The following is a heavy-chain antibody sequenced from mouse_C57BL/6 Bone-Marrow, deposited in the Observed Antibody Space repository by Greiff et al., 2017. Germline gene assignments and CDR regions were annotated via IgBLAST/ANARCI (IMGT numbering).Heavy chain of an antibody. CDR2: ISNLAYSI. V-gene: IGHV5-15*01. D-gene: IGHD1-1*01. J-gene: IGHJ2*01. CDR3: ARQGYYYGSSSYYFDY. Sequence: DVMLVESGGGLVQPGGSLKLSCAASGFTFSDYGMAWVRQAPRKGPEWVAFISNLAYSIYYADTVTGRFTISRENAKNTLYLEMSSLRSEDTAMYYCARQGYYYGSSSYYFDYWGQGTTLTVSS. CDR1: GFTFSDYG.